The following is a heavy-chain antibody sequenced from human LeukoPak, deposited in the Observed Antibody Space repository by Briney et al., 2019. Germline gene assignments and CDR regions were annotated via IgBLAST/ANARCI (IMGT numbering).Heavy chain of an antibody. CDR3: ARVISEIAAAANGWFDP. J-gene: IGHJ5*02. V-gene: IGHV4-59*08. D-gene: IGHD6-13*01. CDR2: IYYSGST. CDR1: GGSISSYY. Sequence: PSETLSLTCTVSGGSISSYYWSWIRQPPGKGLEWIGYIYYSGSTNYNPSLKSRVTISVDTSKNQFSLKLSSVTAADTAVYYCARVISEIAAAANGWFDPWGQGTLVTVSS.